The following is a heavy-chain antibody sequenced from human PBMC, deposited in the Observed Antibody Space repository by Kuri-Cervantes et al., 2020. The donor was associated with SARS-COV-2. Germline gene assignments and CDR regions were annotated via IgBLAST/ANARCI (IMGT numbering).Heavy chain of an antibody. CDR2: IWYDGSNK. V-gene: IGHV3-33*08. D-gene: IGHD5-18*01. J-gene: IGHJ6*02. CDR1: GFTFSSYG. CDR3: AREGIQLWEGIYYYYYGMDV. Sequence: GGSLRLSCAASGFTFSSYGMHRVRQAPGKGLEWVAVIWYDGSNKYYADSVKGGFTISRDNSKNTLYLQMNSLRAEDTAVYYCAREGIQLWEGIYYYYYGMDVWGQGTTVTVSS.